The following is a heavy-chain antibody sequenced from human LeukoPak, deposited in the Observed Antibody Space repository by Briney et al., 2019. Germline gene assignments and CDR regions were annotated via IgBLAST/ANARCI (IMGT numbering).Heavy chain of an antibody. CDR3: ARASLNSNADAVG. V-gene: IGHV3-23*01. D-gene: IGHD1-1*01. J-gene: IGHJ6*03. CDR2: LRGDDDT. CDR1: GFSLSHYA. Sequence: PGGSVSLSCAACGFSLSHYAMGWVRQAPARGREGVSSLRGDDDTFYADTVKGRFTLSRDDLRNTVYLQLNNLRVDDTAVNYRARASLNSNADAVGWGKGTTVTAS.